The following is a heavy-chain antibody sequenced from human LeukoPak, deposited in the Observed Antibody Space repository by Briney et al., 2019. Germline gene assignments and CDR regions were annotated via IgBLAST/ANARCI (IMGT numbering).Heavy chain of an antibody. V-gene: IGHV3-23*01. Sequence: PGGSLRLSCVASGFTFRTYAMSWVRQAPGKGLEWVSAISGSGGSTYYADSVKGRFTISRDNSKNTLYLQMNSLRAEDTAVYYCAKDRVRGVIIEGGRAFDYWGQGTLVTVSS. J-gene: IGHJ4*02. D-gene: IGHD3-10*01. CDR2: ISGSGGST. CDR3: AKDRVRGVIIEGGRAFDY. CDR1: GFTFRTYA.